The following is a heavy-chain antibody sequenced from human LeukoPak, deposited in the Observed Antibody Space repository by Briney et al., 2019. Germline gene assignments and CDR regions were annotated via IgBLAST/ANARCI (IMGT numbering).Heavy chain of an antibody. J-gene: IGHJ3*02. CDR2: IWYDGSSK. CDR3: ARDSYCTGGVCYRNAFDI. V-gene: IGHV3-33*01. D-gene: IGHD2-8*02. CDR1: GFTFSSYG. Sequence: GGSLRLSCAASGFTFSSYGMHWVHQAPGKGLEWVAVIWYDGSSKYYADSVKGRFTISRDNSKNTLYLQMNSLRAEDTAVYYCARDSYCTGGVCYRNAFDIWGQGTMVTVSS.